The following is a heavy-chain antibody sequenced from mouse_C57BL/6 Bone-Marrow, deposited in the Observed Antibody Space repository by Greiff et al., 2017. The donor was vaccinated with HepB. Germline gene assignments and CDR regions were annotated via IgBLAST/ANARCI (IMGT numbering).Heavy chain of an antibody. D-gene: IGHD1-1*01. CDR1: GYTFTSYW. V-gene: IGHV1-50*01. CDR3: ARKENYGSRENCDY. J-gene: IGHJ2*01. Sequence: VQLQQPGAELVKPGASVKLSCKASGYTFTSYWMQWVQQRPGQGLEWIGEIDPSDSYTNYNQKFKGKATLTVDTASSTASMQLSSLTSEDSAVYYCARKENYGSRENCDYWGQGTTLTVSS. CDR2: IDPSDSYT.